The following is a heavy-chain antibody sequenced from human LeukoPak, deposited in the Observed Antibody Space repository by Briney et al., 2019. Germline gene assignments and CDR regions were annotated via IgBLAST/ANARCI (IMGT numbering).Heavy chain of an antibody. CDR3: AKGGTQRAPYDAFDI. CDR1: GFTFSSYG. J-gene: IGHJ3*02. CDR2: IRYDGSNK. Sequence: GGSLRLSCAASGFTFSSYGMHWVRQAPGKGLEWVAFIRYDGSNKYYADSVKGRFTISRDNSKNTLYLQMNSLRAEDTAVYYCAKGGTQRAPYDAFDIWGQGTMVTVSS. D-gene: IGHD1-1*01. V-gene: IGHV3-30*02.